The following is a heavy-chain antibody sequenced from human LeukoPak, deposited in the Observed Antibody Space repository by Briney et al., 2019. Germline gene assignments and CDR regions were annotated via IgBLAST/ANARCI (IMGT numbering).Heavy chain of an antibody. Sequence: ASVKVSCKASGYTFTSYAMHWVRQAPGQRLEWMGWSNAGNVNRRYSQEFQGRVTITRDTSASTAYMELSSLRAEDTAVYYCAKGGHADYGDYSLLWYFDLWGRGTLVTVSS. V-gene: IGHV1-3*02. CDR1: GYTFTSYA. D-gene: IGHD4-17*01. J-gene: IGHJ2*01. CDR2: SNAGNVNR. CDR3: AKGGHADYGDYSLLWYFDL.